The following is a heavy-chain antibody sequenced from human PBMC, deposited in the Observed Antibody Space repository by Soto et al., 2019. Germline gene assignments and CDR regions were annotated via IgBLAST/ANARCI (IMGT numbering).Heavy chain of an antibody. V-gene: IGHV1-2*02. CDR1: GYTFTGSQ. CDR3: ARGRTIVSPGN. CDR2: INPNSGGT. J-gene: IGHJ4*02. D-gene: IGHD2-21*01. Sequence: QVQLVQSGAEVKKPGASLKVSCKASGYTFTGSQIHWVRQAPGQGLEWMGWINPNSGGTNYAQKFQGRVTITRDTSITTAYMELNGLTSDHTAVYYCARGRTIVSPGNWGQGTLVSVSS.